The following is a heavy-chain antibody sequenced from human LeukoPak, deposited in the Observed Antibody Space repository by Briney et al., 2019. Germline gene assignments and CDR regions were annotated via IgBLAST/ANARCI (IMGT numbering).Heavy chain of an antibody. CDR3: AKDRWAARVIIDAFDI. Sequence: TGGSLRLSCAASRFTVSSNYMSWVRQAPGKGLEWVSSISGNGGSTYYAVSVQGRFTISRDNSKNTLYLQMNSLKVEDTAVYYCAKDRWAARVIIDAFDIWGQGTMVTVSS. J-gene: IGHJ3*02. V-gene: IGHV3-23*01. CDR1: RFTVSSNY. D-gene: IGHD3-10*01. CDR2: ISGNGGST.